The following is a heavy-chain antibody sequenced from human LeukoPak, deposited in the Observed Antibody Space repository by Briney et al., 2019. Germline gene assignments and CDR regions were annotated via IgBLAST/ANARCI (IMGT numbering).Heavy chain of an antibody. CDR2: ISGSGGST. Sequence: GGTLRLSCAASGFTFSSYGMSWVRQAPGKGLEWVSAISGSGGSTYYADSVKGRFTISRDNSKNTLYLQMNSLRAEDTAVYYCAKGDASGYDLYFDYWGQGTLVTVSS. J-gene: IGHJ4*02. V-gene: IGHV3-23*01. CDR3: AKGDASGYDLYFDY. D-gene: IGHD5-12*01. CDR1: GFTFSSYG.